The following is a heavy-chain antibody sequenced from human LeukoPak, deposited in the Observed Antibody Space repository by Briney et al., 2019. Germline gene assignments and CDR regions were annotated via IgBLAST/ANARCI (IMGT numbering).Heavy chain of an antibody. V-gene: IGHV3-21*01. D-gene: IGHD3-10*01. Sequence: GGSLRLSRAASGFTFSSSSMSWVRQAPGKGLEWVSSISSSSSYIYYADSVKGRFTISRDNAKNSLYLQMNSLRAEDTAVYYCARRLTGHVDYWGQGTLVTVSS. J-gene: IGHJ4*02. CDR2: ISSSSSYI. CDR1: GFTFSSSS. CDR3: ARRLTGHVDY.